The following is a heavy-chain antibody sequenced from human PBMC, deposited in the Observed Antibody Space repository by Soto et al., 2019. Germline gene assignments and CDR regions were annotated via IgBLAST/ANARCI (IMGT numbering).Heavy chain of an antibody. V-gene: IGHV4-34*01. J-gene: IGHJ5*02. Sequence: QVQLQQWGAGLLKPSETLSLTCAVYGGSFSGYYWSWIRQPPGKGLEWIGEINQSGSTNYNPSLKSRVTISGDTSKNQFSLKLSSVTAADTSVYYCARGWWYYDTWGQGTLVPVSS. CDR2: INQSGST. D-gene: IGHD3-22*01. CDR1: GGSFSGYY. CDR3: ARGWWYYDT.